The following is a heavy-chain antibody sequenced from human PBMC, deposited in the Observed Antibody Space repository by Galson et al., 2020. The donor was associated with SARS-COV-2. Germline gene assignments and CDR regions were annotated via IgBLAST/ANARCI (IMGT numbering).Heavy chain of an antibody. V-gene: IGHV4-34*01. Sequence: SETLSLTCAVYGGSFSGYYWSWIRQPPGKGLEWIGEINHSGSTNYNPSLKSRVTISVDTSKNQFSLKLSSVTAADTAVYYCARLIYCSGGSCSALYYYCYMGVWGKGTTVTVSS. CDR2: INHSGST. J-gene: IGHJ6*03. CDR3: ARLIYCSGGSCSALYYYCYMGV. CDR1: GGSFSGYY. D-gene: IGHD2-15*01.